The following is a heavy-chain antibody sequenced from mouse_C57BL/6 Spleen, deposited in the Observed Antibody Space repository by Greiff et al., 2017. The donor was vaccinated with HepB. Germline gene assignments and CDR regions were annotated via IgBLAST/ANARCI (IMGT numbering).Heavy chain of an antibody. Sequence: LVESGAELVKPGASVKISCKASGYAFSSYWMNWVKQRPGKGLEWIGQIYPGDGDTNYNGKFKGKATLTADKSSSTAYMQLSSLTSEDSAVYFCAREGFTTVVATNAMDYWGQGTSVTVSS. CDR2: IYPGDGDT. D-gene: IGHD1-1*01. CDR1: GYAFSSYW. V-gene: IGHV1-80*01. CDR3: AREGFTTVVATNAMDY. J-gene: IGHJ4*01.